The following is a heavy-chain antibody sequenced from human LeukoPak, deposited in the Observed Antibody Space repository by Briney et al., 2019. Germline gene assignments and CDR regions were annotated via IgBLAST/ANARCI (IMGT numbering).Heavy chain of an antibody. CDR1: GGSISGYY. Sequence: SETLSLTCTVSGGSISGYYWSWIRQPPGKGLEWIGEINHSGSTNYNPSLKSRVTISVDTSKNQFSLKLSSVTAADTAVYYCARAKWIQLWFFDYWGQGTLVTVSS. V-gene: IGHV4-34*01. J-gene: IGHJ4*02. D-gene: IGHD5-18*01. CDR2: INHSGST. CDR3: ARAKWIQLWFFDY.